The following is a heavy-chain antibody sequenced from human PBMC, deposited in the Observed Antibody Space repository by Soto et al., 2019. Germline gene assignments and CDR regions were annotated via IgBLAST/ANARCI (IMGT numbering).Heavy chain of an antibody. CDR2: IYYSGST. J-gene: IGHJ4*02. CDR1: GGSISSSSYY. CDR3: ARCIAAAVQDY. D-gene: IGHD6-13*01. V-gene: IGHV4-39*01. Sequence: SETLSLTCTVSGGSISSSSYYWGWIRQPPGKGLEWIGSIYYSGSTYYNPSLKSRVTISVDTSKNQFSLKLSSVTAADTAVYYCARCIAAAVQDYWGQGTLVTVSS.